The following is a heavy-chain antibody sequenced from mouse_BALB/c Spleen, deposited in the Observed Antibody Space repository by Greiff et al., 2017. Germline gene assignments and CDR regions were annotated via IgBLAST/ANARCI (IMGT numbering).Heavy chain of an antibody. J-gene: IGHJ1*01. V-gene: IGHV1-9*01. CDR2: ILPGSGST. Sequence: QVQLQQSGAELMKPGASVKISCKATGYTFSSYWIEWVKQRPGHGLEWIGEILPGSGSTNYNEKFKGKATFTADTPSNTAYMQLSSLTSEDSAVYYCARGCSHTTAWYFDVWGAGTTVTVSS. CDR3: ARGCSHTTAWYFDV. D-gene: IGHD1-2*01. CDR1: GYTFSSYW.